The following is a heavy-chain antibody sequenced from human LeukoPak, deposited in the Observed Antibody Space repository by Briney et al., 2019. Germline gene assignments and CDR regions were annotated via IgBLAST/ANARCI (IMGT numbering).Heavy chain of an antibody. CDR2: ISSSGSTI. Sequence: GGSLRLSCAASGFTFSDYYMSWIRQAPGKGLEWVSYISSSGSTIYYADSVKGRFTISRDNAKNSLYLQMNSLRAEDTAVYYCARVAPYASPLELRFDPWGQGTLVTVSS. V-gene: IGHV3-11*01. CDR3: ARVAPYASPLELRFDP. J-gene: IGHJ5*02. D-gene: IGHD1-7*01. CDR1: GFTFSDYY.